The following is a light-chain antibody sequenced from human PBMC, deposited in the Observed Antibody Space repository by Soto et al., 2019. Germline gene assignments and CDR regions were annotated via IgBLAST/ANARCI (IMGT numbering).Light chain of an antibody. J-gene: IGKJ4*01. CDR3: QQYNAYPLT. Sequence: DIPMTQSPSTLSASVGDRVTITCRASQSISTWLAWYQQKPGKAPKLLIYKASSLEGGVPSRFSGSGSGTEFNITISSLQPDDFATYYCQQYNAYPLTFGGRTTVEIK. CDR2: KAS. CDR1: QSISTW. V-gene: IGKV1-5*03.